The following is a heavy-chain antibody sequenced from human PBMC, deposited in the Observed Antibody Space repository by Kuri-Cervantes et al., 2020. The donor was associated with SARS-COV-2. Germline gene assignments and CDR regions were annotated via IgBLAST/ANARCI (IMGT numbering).Heavy chain of an antibody. CDR2: ISSSGGIYM. CDR1: GFTFSDYY. Sequence: GESLKISCAASGFTFSDYYMSWIRQAPGKGLEWVSYISSSGGIYMQYADSVKGRFTISRDNAKKSLYLEMNSLRAEDTAVYYCAEGGLDSGWGYWGQGTLVTVSS. D-gene: IGHD6-19*01. V-gene: IGHV3-11*01. J-gene: IGHJ4*02. CDR3: AEGGLDSGWGY.